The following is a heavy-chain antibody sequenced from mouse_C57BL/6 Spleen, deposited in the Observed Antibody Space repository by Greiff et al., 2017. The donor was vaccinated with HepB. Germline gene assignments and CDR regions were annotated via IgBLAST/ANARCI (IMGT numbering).Heavy chain of an antibody. V-gene: IGHV1-18*01. D-gene: IGHD2-4*01. CDR1: GYTFTDYN. J-gene: IGHJ4*01. Sequence: VQLKESGPELVKPGASVKIPCKASGYTFTDYNMDWVKQSHGKSLEWIGDINPNNGGTIYNQKFKGKATLTVDKSSSTAYMELRSLTSEDTAVYYCARGGLRGDYYAMDYWGQGTSVTVSS. CDR2: INPNNGGT. CDR3: ARGGLRGDYYAMDY.